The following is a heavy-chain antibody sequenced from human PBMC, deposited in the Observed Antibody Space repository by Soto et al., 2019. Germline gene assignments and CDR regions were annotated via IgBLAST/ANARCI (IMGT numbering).Heavy chain of an antibody. J-gene: IGHJ1*01. CDR1: GFTFSSYA. CDR2: ISGSGGST. CDR3: AKDPSYSGIPRGAQH. D-gene: IGHD1-26*01. Sequence: EVQLLESGGGLVQPGGSLRLSCAASGFTFSSYAMSWVRQAPGKGLEWVSAISGSGGSTYYADSGKGRFTISRDNSKNTLYRQRNSLRAEDTAVYYCAKDPSYSGIPRGAQHWGQGTLVTVSS. V-gene: IGHV3-23*01.